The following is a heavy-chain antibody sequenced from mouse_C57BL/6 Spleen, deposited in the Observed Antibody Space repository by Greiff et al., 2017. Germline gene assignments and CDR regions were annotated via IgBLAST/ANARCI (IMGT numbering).Heavy chain of an antibody. CDR2: ISSGSSTI. V-gene: IGHV5-17*01. CDR3: ARDDYDAMDY. Sequence: EVQVVESGGGLVKPGGSLKLSCAASGFTFSDYGMHWVRQAPEKGLEWVAYISSGSSTIYYADTVKGRFTISRDNAKNTLCLQMTSLRSEDTAMYYCARDDYDAMDYWGQGTSVTVSS. CDR1: GFTFSDYG. J-gene: IGHJ4*01.